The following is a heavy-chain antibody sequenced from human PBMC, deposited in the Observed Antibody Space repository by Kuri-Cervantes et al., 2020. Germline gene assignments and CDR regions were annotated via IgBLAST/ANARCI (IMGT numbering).Heavy chain of an antibody. D-gene: IGHD3-3*01. CDR1: GFTFSRFA. CDR2: ISHDGSNK. Sequence: GESLKISCAASGFTFSRFAMHWVRQAPGTGLEWVAVISHDGSNKNYADSVKGRFTISRDNAKSSLYLQMNNLRVEDTAVYYCAKEEASIFGVFIPYYYYYCIDVWGKGTTVTVSS. V-gene: IGHV3-30-3*01. CDR3: AKEEASIFGVFIPYYYYYCIDV. J-gene: IGHJ6*03.